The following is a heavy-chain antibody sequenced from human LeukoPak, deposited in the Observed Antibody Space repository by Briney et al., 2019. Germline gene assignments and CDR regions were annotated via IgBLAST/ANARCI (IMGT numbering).Heavy chain of an antibody. Sequence: GGSLRLSCAASGFTFSTYNMNWVRQAPGKGLEWVSSISTSNSDIYYADSMKGRFTISRDNAKSMVYLQMDGLRAEDTAVFSCVRQAVSGDSGIAYWGRGVLVTVSS. J-gene: IGHJ4*02. D-gene: IGHD4-17*01. V-gene: IGHV3-21*01. CDR1: GFTFSTYN. CDR3: VRQAVSGDSGIAY. CDR2: ISTSNSDI.